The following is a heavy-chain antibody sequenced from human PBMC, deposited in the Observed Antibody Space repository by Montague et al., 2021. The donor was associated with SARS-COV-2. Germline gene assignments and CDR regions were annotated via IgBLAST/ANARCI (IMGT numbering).Heavy chain of an antibody. CDR1: GDSVSHDF. J-gene: IGHJ4*02. V-gene: IGHV4-59*02. D-gene: IGHD1-26*01. CDR3: VRDPAPSGSGTFYDY. Sequence: SETLSLTCTVSGDSVSHDFCTWIRQPPGKGLEWIGYVYYSRSSSXNPSLMCRVSIAVDTSKNQFSLRLSTVTAADTAIYYCVRDPAPSGSGTFYDYWGQGTRVAVSS. CDR2: VYYSRSS.